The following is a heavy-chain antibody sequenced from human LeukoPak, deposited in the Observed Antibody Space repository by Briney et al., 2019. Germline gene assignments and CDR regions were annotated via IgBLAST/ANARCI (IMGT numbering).Heavy chain of an antibody. CDR1: GGSISSYY. CDR2: IYYIGST. D-gene: IGHD6-13*01. CDR3: ARDHSSSWFMYGMDV. J-gene: IGHJ6*04. V-gene: IGHV4-59*01. Sequence: PSETLSLTCTVSGGSISSYYWSWIRQPPGKGLEWIGYIYYIGSTNYNPSLKSRVTISVDTSKNQFSLKLSSVTAADTAVYYCARDHSSSWFMYGMDVWGKGTTVTVSS.